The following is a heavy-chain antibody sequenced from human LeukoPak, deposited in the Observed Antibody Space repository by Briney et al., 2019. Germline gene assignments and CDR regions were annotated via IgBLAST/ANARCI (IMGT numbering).Heavy chain of an antibody. V-gene: IGHV3-48*02. J-gene: IGHJ4*02. Sequence: GGSLRLSCAASGFTFSTYSMNWVCQAPGKGLEWVAYISRSSSSKHYADSVKGRFTISRDNAKNSLYLQMNSLRDEDTAVYYCVREDPSEYGSIDYWGQGTLVTVSS. CDR3: VREDPSEYGSIDY. CDR1: GFTFSTYS. CDR2: ISRSSSSK. D-gene: IGHD3-10*01.